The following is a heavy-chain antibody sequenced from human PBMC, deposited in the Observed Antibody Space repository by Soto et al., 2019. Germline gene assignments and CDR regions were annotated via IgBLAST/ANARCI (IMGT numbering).Heavy chain of an antibody. CDR1: GYTFTGYD. D-gene: IGHD3-3*01. CDR3: ARDYLFLEWLPKASYYYGMDV. Sequence: VKVSYKASGYTFTGYDMHWVRQAPGQGLEWMGWINPNSGGTNYAQKFQGWVTMTRDTSISTAYMELSRLRSDDTAVYYCARDYLFLEWLPKASYYYGMDVWGQGTTVTVSS. V-gene: IGHV1-2*04. CDR2: INPNSGGT. J-gene: IGHJ6*02.